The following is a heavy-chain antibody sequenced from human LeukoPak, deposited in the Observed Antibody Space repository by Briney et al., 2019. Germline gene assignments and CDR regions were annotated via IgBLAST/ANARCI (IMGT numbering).Heavy chain of an antibody. CDR3: AKSGSSRDAFDI. J-gene: IGHJ3*02. D-gene: IGHD2-2*01. CDR2: IWYDGSNK. CDR1: GFTFSSYG. Sequence: GGSLRLSCAASGFTFSSYGMHWVRQAPGKGLEWVAVIWYDGSNKYYADSVKGRFTISRDNSKNTLYLQMNSLRAEDTAVYNCAKSGSSRDAFDIWGQGTMVTVSS. V-gene: IGHV3-33*06.